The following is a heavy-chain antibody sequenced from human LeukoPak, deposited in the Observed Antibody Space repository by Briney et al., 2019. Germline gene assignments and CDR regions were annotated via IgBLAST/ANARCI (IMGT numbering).Heavy chain of an antibody. Sequence: GESLKISCKGSGYSFTSYCIAWVRQLPGKGLEWMGIILPDDSDARYSPSFQGQVTISADKSIGTAYLQWSSLQASDTAMYYCAKQGSPGTYINPNFDSGGQGTLVTVSS. J-gene: IGHJ4*02. D-gene: IGHD3-10*01. CDR1: GYSFTSYC. CDR3: AKQGSPGTYINPNFDS. V-gene: IGHV5-51*01. CDR2: ILPDDSDA.